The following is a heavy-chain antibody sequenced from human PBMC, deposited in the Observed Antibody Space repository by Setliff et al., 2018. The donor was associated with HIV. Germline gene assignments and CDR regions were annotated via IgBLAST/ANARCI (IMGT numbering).Heavy chain of an antibody. D-gene: IGHD1-26*01. CDR2: IYPGDSDT. V-gene: IGHV5-51*01. CDR1: GYTFTNYW. J-gene: IGHJ4*02. Sequence: GESLKISCKGSGYTFTNYWIAWVRQMPGKGLEWMGIIYPGDSDTRYSPSFQGQVTISADESISTAYLQWSSLKASDTAMYYCTREGSYSGSYSWGIGYWGQGTLVTVSS. CDR3: TREGSYSGSYSWGIGY.